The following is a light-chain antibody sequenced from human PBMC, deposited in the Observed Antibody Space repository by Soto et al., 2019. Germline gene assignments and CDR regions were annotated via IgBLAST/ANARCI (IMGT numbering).Light chain of an antibody. Sequence: DIQMTQSPSTLSASVGNRVTITCRASQSVSRWLAWYQQKPGKAPKLLIYDASSLESGVPSRFSGSGSGTEFTLTINSLQPGDSATYDFQQYSTLWTFGQGTKVEIK. CDR1: QSVSRW. CDR2: DAS. CDR3: QQYSTLWT. J-gene: IGKJ1*01. V-gene: IGKV1-5*01.